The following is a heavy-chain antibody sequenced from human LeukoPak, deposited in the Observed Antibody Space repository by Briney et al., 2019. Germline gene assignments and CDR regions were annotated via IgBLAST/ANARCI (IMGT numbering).Heavy chain of an antibody. CDR3: ARDRRAPYYDFRSGYIDHYYMDV. V-gene: IGHV3-21*01. Sequence: GGSLRLSCAASGFTLSSYGMSWVRQAPGKGLEWVSSISSSTIYIYYADSLKGRFTISRDNAKKSLYLQMNSLRAEDTAVYYCARDRRAPYYDFRSGYIDHYYMDVWGKGTTVTVSS. CDR1: GFTLSSYG. D-gene: IGHD3-3*01. CDR2: ISSSTIYI. J-gene: IGHJ6*03.